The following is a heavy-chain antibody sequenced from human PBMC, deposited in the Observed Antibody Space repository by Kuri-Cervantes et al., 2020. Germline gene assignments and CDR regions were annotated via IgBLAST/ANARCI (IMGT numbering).Heavy chain of an antibody. CDR3: ARERTGSRGWLTHTIFDY. D-gene: IGHD6-19*01. CDR2: IYYSGST. J-gene: IGHJ4*02. Sequence: SETLSLTCTVSGGSISSYYWSWIRQPPGKGLEWIGYIYYSGSTNYNPSLKRRVTISVDTSKNQFSLKLSSVTAADTAVYYCARERTGSRGWLTHTIFDYWGQGTLVTVSS. CDR1: GGSISSYY. V-gene: IGHV4-59*01.